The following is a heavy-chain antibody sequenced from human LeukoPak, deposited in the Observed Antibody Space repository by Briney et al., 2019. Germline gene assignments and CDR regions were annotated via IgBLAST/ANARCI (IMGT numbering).Heavy chain of an antibody. J-gene: IGHJ4*02. CDR2: ISGSGGST. D-gene: IGHD2-21*02. Sequence: GGSLRLSCAASGFTFSSYAMSWVRQAPGKGLEWVSAISGSGGSTYYADSVKGRFTISRDNAKNSLYLQMNSLRAEDTAVYYCARDRATALDYWGQGTLVTVSS. CDR3: ARDRATALDY. V-gene: IGHV3-23*01. CDR1: GFTFSSYA.